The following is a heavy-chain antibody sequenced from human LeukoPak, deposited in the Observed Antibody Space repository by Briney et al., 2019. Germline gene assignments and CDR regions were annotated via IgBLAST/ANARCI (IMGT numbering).Heavy chain of an antibody. D-gene: IGHD6-13*01. CDR3: VRVQAAGTGPDL. J-gene: IGHJ5*02. CDR1: GGSLSSVGHW. V-gene: IGHV4-61*03. CDR2: THNRWTP. Sequence: SETLSLTWTVSGGSLSSVGHWWGWIRQPHGKGLEWLEYTHNRWTPNYHPPLKSRVPLSAETSKNHLSLNLSSVTAAHTAVYHCVRVQAAGTGPDLWGQGILVCVSS.